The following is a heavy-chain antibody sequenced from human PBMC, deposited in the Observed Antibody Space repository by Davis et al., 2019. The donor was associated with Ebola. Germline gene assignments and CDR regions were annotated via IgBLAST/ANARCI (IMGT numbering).Heavy chain of an antibody. Sequence: PGGSLRLSCAASGFTFSSYWMHWVRQAPGKVLVWVSCINRDGSTTTYADSVKGRFTISRDNAKNTLYLQMNNLRVEDTAVYYCATLPGYYWGQGTLVTVSS. V-gene: IGHV3-74*03. CDR2: INRDGSTT. J-gene: IGHJ4*02. CDR3: ATLPGYY. CDR1: GFTFSSYW. D-gene: IGHD1-26*01.